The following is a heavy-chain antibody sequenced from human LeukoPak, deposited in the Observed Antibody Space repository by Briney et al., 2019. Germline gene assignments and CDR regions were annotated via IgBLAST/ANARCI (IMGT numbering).Heavy chain of an antibody. CDR2: LSKSGNT. V-gene: IGHV4-59*01. D-gene: IGHD3-9*01. CDR3: ARARYVNSFYAFDI. CDR1: GFTFSNYG. J-gene: IGHJ3*02. Sequence: GSLRLSCAASGFTFSNYGMHWIRLPPGKGLEWIGYLSKSGNTNYSPSLKSRVTIFGDTSKNQFFLKLSSVTAADTAVYYCARARYVNSFYAFDIWGQGTLVTVSS.